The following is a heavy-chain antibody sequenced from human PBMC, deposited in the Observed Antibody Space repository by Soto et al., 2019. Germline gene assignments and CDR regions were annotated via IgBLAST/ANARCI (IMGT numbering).Heavy chain of an antibody. CDR1: GGSFSGYY. CDR2: INHSGST. D-gene: IGHD3-3*01. J-gene: IGHJ3*02. CDR3: ANLHLDPAFDI. V-gene: IGHV4-34*01. Sequence: SETLSLTCAVYGGSFSGYYWSWIRQPPGKGLEWIGEINHSGSTNYNPSLKSRVTISVDTSKNQFSLKLSSVTAADTAVYYCANLHLDPAFDIWGQGTMVTVSS.